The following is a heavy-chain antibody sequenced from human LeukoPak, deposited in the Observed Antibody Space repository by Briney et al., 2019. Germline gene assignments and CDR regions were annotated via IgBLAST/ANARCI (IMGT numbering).Heavy chain of an antibody. CDR1: GGSFSGYY. CDR2: INHSGST. Sequence: SETLSLTCAVYGGSFSGYYWSWIRQPPGKGLEWIGEINHSGSTNYNPSLKSRVTISVDTSKNQFSLKLSSVTAADTAVYYCARDTMYYYDSSGLTNWYFDLWGRGTLVTVSS. D-gene: IGHD3-22*01. J-gene: IGHJ2*01. V-gene: IGHV4-34*01. CDR3: ARDTMYYYDSSGLTNWYFDL.